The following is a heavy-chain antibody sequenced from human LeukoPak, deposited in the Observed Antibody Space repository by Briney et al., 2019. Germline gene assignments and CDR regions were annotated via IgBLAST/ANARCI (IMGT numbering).Heavy chain of an antibody. CDR3: ASQSSGSYFRDY. V-gene: IGHV4-38-2*01. D-gene: IGHD1-26*01. J-gene: IGHJ4*02. Sequence: SETLSLTCAVSGYSISSGYYWGWIRQPPWQGLEWIGSIYHSGSTYYNPSLKSRVTISVDTFKNQFSLKLSSVTAADTAVYYCASQSSGSYFRDYWGQGTLVTVSS. CDR1: GYSISSGYY. CDR2: IYHSGST.